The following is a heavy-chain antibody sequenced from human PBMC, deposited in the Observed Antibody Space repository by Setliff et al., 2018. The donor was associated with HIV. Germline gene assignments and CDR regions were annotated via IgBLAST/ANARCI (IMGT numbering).Heavy chain of an antibody. J-gene: IGHJ4*02. CDR2: IGPYNGNT. CDR3: ARVPSQGPYYYDSSGYSPFDY. CDR1: GYMFIAYG. Sequence: ASVKVSCKTSGYMFIAYGMSWVRRAPGQGLEWMGWIGPYNGNTNYAQKLQGRVTMTTDTSTSTAYMELRSLRSDDTAVYYCARVPSQGPYYYDSSGYSPFDYWGQGTLVTVSS. V-gene: IGHV1-18*01. D-gene: IGHD3-22*01.